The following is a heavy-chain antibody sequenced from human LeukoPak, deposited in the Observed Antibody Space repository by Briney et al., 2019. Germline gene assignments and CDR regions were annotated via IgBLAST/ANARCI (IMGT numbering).Heavy chain of an antibody. J-gene: IGHJ4*02. V-gene: IGHV3-7*01. CDR1: AFPFSDYW. CDR2: IKEDGSEK. D-gene: IGHD6-13*01. CDR3: ARVRGIAAVGTSSV. Sequence: GGSLRLSCAASAFPFSDYWMTWVRLPPGRGLEWVANIKEDGSEKYYVDSVKGRFTISRDNAENSLSLQMNSLRADDTAVYYCARVRGIAAVGTSSVWGRGTLVTVSS.